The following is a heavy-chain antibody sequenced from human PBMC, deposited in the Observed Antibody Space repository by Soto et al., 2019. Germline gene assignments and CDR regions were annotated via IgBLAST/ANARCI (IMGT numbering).Heavy chain of an antibody. CDR1: GFSFSSYA. Sequence: GGSLRLSCEGSGFSFSSYAIHWVRQAPGKGLEWVAVISSDGTDKYYGESVRGRFTISRDDSKSTMYLQMNSVRPDDTAIYYCGRDNMIQLWPPTSVDSWGQGALVTVSS. CDR2: ISSDGTDK. V-gene: IGHV3-30*04. CDR3: GRDNMIQLWPPTSVDS. J-gene: IGHJ4*02. D-gene: IGHD5-18*01.